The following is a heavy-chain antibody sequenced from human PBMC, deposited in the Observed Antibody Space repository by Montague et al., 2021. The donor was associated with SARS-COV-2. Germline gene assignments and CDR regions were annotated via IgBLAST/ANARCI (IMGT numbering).Heavy chain of an antibody. J-gene: IGHJ6*02. CDR2: IDWDDDK. Sequence: PALVKPTQTLTLTCTFSGFSLSTSGMCVSWIRQPPGKALEWLALIDWDDDKYYSTSLKTRLTFSKDTSKNQVVLTMTNMDPVDTATYYCARINSDPLDYYYYGMDVWGQGTTVTVSS. V-gene: IGHV2-70*01. CDR3: ARINSDPLDYYYYGMDV. CDR1: GFSLSTSGMC. D-gene: IGHD1-1*01.